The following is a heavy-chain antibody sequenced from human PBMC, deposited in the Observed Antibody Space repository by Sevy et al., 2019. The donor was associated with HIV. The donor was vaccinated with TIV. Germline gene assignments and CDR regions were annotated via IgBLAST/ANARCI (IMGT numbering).Heavy chain of an antibody. CDR3: ARDSRRLQQWLVWFDP. J-gene: IGHJ5*02. V-gene: IGHV3-21*01. CDR1: GLTFISYS. Sequence: GGSLRLSCAASGLTFISYSMNWVRQAPGKGLEWVSSISSSSSYIYYADSVKGRFTISRDNAKNSLYLQMNSLRAEDTAVYYCARDSRRLQQWLVWFDPWGQGTLVTVSS. D-gene: IGHD6-19*01. CDR2: ISSSSSYI.